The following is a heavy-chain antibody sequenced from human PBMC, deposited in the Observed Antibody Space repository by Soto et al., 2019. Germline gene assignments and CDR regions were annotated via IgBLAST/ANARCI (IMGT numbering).Heavy chain of an antibody. V-gene: IGHV3-30*03. J-gene: IGHJ4*02. CDR1: GFTFSSYG. CDR3: ASEYSSSG. CDR2: ISYDGSNK. D-gene: IGHD6-6*01. Sequence: QVQLVESGGGVVQPGRSLRLSCAASGFTFSSYGMHWVRQAPGKGLEWVAVISYDGSNKYYPDSVKGRFTISRDNSKNTLYLQMNSPRVEDTAVYYCASEYSSSGWGQGTLVTVSS.